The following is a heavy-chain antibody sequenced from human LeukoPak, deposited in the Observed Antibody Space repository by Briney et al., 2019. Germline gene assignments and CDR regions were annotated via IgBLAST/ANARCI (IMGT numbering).Heavy chain of an antibody. V-gene: IGHV3-9*01. J-gene: IGHJ4*02. CDR1: GFTFDDYA. CDR3: ASGYGGNYYFDY. CDR2: ISWNSGSI. D-gene: IGHD5-12*01. Sequence: PGRSLRLSCAASGFTFDDYAMHWVRQAPGKGLEGVSGISWNSGSIGYADSVKGRFTISRDNAKNSLYLQMNSLRAEDTALYYCASGYGGNYYFDYWGQGTLVTVSS.